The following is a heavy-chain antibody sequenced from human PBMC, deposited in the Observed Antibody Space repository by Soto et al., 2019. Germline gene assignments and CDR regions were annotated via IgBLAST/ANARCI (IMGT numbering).Heavy chain of an antibody. J-gene: IGHJ6*02. CDR2: IYYSGST. V-gene: IGHV4-39*01. CDR3: VRQSEYYYATGRAAPLYGLDV. CDR1: GGSISITSYY. D-gene: IGHD3-10*01. Sequence: QLQLQESGPGLVMPSETLSLTCTVSGGSISITSYYWGWIRQPPGKGLEWIGNIYYSGSTYHNPSLKTRLTVSVDTTKNQFYLKVSSVTAADTAMYYCVRQSEYYYATGRAAPLYGLDVWGQGTTVTVS.